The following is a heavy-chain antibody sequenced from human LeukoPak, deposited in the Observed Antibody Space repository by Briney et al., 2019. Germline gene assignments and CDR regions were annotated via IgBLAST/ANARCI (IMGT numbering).Heavy chain of an antibody. CDR2: IIPIFGTA. V-gene: IGHV1-69*05. CDR3: ARVAVSRSY. J-gene: IGHJ4*02. CDR1: GGTFSSYA. Sequence: ASVKVSCKASGGTFSSYAISWVRQAPGQGLEWMGGIIPIFGTANYAQKFQGRVTMTRDMSTSTVYMELSSLRSEDTAVYYCARVAVSRSYWGQGTLVTVSS.